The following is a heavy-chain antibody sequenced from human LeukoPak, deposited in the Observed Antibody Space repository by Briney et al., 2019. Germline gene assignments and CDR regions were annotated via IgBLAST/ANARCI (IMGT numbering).Heavy chain of an antibody. V-gene: IGHV4-59*01. CDR1: GGSISSYY. D-gene: IGHD6-13*01. CDR2: IYYSGST. J-gene: IGHJ4*02. CDR3: ARVTGYRIEDYFDY. Sequence: SETLSLTCTVSGGSISSYYWSWIRQPPGNGLEWIGYIYYSGSTNYNPSLKSRVTISVETSKNEFSLKLRSVTAADTAVYYCARVTGYRIEDYFDYWGQGTLVTVSS.